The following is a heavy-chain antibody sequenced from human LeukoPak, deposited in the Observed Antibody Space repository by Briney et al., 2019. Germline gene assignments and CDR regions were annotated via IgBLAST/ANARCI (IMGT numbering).Heavy chain of an antibody. Sequence: GGSLRLSCAASGFTVSSNYMSWVRQAPGKGLEWVSLIYSGGNTYYADSVKGRFTISRDNAKNSLYLQMNSLRAEDTAVYYCATSGDYYDSSGYLDYWGQGTLVTVSS. CDR3: ATSGDYYDSSGYLDY. CDR1: GFTVSSNY. V-gene: IGHV3-53*01. CDR2: IYSGGNT. J-gene: IGHJ4*02. D-gene: IGHD3-22*01.